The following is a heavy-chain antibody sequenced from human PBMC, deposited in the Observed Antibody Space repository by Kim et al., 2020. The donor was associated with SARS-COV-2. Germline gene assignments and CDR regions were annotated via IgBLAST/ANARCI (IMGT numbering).Heavy chain of an antibody. CDR2: IIPIFGTA. Sequence: SVKVSCKASGGTFSSYAISWVRQAPGQGLEWMGGIIPIFGTANYAQKFQGRVTITADESTSTAYMELSSLRSEDTAVYYCARGAGALSQLDQYYFDYWGQGTLVTVSS. CDR3: ARGAGALSQLDQYYFDY. V-gene: IGHV1-69*13. CDR1: GGTFSSYA. D-gene: IGHD6-13*01. J-gene: IGHJ4*02.